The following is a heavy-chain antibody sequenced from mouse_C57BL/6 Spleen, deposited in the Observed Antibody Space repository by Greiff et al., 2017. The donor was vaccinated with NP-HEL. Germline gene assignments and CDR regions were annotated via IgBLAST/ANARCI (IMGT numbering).Heavy chain of an antibody. Sequence: EVKLMESGGGLVKPGGSLKLSCAASGFTFNSYTMSWVRQTPEKRLEWVATISGGGGNTYYPDSVKGRFTISRDNSSNTLYLQMSSLRSEDTALYYCARHYGNSIYYAMDYWGQGTSVTVSS. CDR1: GFTFNSYT. V-gene: IGHV5-9*01. J-gene: IGHJ4*01. CDR2: ISGGGGNT. CDR3: ARHYGNSIYYAMDY. D-gene: IGHD2-1*01.